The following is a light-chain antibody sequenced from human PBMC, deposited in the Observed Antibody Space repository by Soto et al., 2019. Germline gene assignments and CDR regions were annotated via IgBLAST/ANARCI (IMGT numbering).Light chain of an antibody. CDR1: SSDVGSYNL. V-gene: IGLV2-23*01. CDR2: EGS. J-gene: IGLJ2*01. Sequence: QSALTQPAAVSGSPGQSITISCTGTSSDVGSYNLVSWFQQHPGRAPKLMIYEGSKRPSGVSTRFSGSKSGNTASLTISGLQAEDEADYYCSSYASSTTYVVFGGGTKVTVL. CDR3: SSYASSTTYVV.